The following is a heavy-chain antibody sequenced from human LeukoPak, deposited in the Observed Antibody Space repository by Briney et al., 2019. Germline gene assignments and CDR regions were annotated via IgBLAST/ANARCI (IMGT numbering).Heavy chain of an antibody. CDR1: GFTFSSYA. Sequence: GRSLRLSCAASGFTFSSYAMHWVRQAPGKGLEWVAVISYDGSNKYYADSVKGRFTISRDNSKNTLYLQMNSLRAEDTAVYYCAKEIVGVTELVLYDWGQGTLVTVSS. D-gene: IGHD6-13*01. CDR3: AKEIVGVTELVLYD. J-gene: IGHJ4*02. CDR2: ISYDGSNK. V-gene: IGHV3-30-3*01.